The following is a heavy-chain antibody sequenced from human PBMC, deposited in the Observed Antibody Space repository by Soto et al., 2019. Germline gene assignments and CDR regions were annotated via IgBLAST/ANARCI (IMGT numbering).Heavy chain of an antibody. Sequence: QVQLVQSGAEVKKPGSSVKVSCKASGGTFSSYAISWVRQAPGQGLEWMGGIIPIFGTANYAQKFQGRVTITADESTSKAYMELSSLRSEDTAVYYCAREPNYDILTGRDAFDIWGQGTMVTVSS. CDR1: GGTFSSYA. J-gene: IGHJ3*02. D-gene: IGHD3-9*01. CDR2: IIPIFGTA. V-gene: IGHV1-69*01. CDR3: AREPNYDILTGRDAFDI.